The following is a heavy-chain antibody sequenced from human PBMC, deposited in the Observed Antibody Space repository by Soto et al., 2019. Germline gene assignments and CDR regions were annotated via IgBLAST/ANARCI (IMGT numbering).Heavy chain of an antibody. CDR2: INPNSGGT. CDR3: ARDQGSSAYYYYYYGMDV. CDR1: GYTFTGYY. V-gene: IGHV1-2*04. J-gene: IGHJ6*02. D-gene: IGHD6-6*01. Sequence: QVQLVQSGAEVKKPGASVKVSCKASGYTFTGYYMHWVRQAPGQGLEWMGWINPNSGGTNYAQKLQGWVTMTRDTSISTAYMELSRLRSDDTAVYYCARDQGSSAYYYYYYGMDVWGQGTTVTVSS.